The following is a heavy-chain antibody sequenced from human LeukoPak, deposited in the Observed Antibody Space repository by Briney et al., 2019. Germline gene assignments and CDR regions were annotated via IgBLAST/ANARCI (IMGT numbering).Heavy chain of an antibody. Sequence: ASVKVSCKASGYTFTSYYMHWVRQATGQGLEWMGWMNPNSGNTGYAQKFQGRVTMTRNTSISTAYMELSSLRSEDTAVYYCARGEYSYGSRFDYWGQGTLVTVSS. CDR1: GYTFTSYY. CDR3: ARGEYSYGSRFDY. V-gene: IGHV1-8*02. J-gene: IGHJ4*02. D-gene: IGHD5-18*01. CDR2: MNPNSGNT.